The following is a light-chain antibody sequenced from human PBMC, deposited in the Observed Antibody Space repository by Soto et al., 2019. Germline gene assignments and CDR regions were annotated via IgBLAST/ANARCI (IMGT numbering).Light chain of an antibody. J-gene: IGKJ1*01. CDR3: QQYGRSPRT. Sequence: EILLTQSPGTLSLSPGERATLSCRASQSVSSSYLAWYQQRPGQAPRLLIYGASSRATGIPDRFSGSGSGTDFTLTISRLEPEDFAVYYCQQYGRSPRTFGQGTKVDIK. V-gene: IGKV3-20*01. CDR1: QSVSSSY. CDR2: GAS.